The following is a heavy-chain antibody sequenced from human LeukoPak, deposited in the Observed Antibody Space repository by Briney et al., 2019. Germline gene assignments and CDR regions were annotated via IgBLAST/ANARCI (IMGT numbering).Heavy chain of an antibody. V-gene: IGHV3-21*01. J-gene: IGHJ4*02. CDR2: IYVTGNYI. D-gene: IGHD1-14*01. Sequence: GESLRLSRATSGFTFSRFSFRWVRQAPGKGLEWVASIYVTGNYINYADSVKGRVIFARDNAKNSVYLQMNSLRADDTAIYYCAREFNTNGNFDFWGQGTL. CDR1: GFTFSRFS. CDR3: AREFNTNGNFDF.